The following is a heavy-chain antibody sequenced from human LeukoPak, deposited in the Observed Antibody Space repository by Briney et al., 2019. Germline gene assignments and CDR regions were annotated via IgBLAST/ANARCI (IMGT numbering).Heavy chain of an antibody. Sequence: ASITVSFKSSLYTFTNHHINWVRQPPGQGLEWKGIINTNGGSTDYAQKFRGRVILTRDTSTSTFYMELSSLRSEDTAVYYCARSEYYGSESFDYWGQGTLVTVSS. D-gene: IGHD3-10*01. CDR2: INTNGGST. J-gene: IGHJ4*02. V-gene: IGHV1-46*01. CDR1: LYTFTNHH. CDR3: ARSEYYGSESFDY.